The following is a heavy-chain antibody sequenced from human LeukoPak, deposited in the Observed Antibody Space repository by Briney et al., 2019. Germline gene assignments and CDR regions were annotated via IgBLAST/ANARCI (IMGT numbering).Heavy chain of an antibody. D-gene: IGHD6-19*01. V-gene: IGHV3-74*01. CDR2: INTDGTVT. J-gene: IGHJ4*02. CDR3: ATKQWLAPPPDS. CDR1: GFTFSKYW. Sequence: GGSLRLSCAASGFTFSKYWMLWVRQAPGKGLKSDSRINTDGTVTTYADSVKGRFTVSRDNADNTMFLQMNSVRDEDTAVYYCATKQWLAPPPDSWGQGTPVTVSS.